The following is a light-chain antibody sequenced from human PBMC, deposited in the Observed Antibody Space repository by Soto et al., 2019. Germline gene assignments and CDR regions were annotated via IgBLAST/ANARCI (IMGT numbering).Light chain of an antibody. CDR1: QSVSSSY. V-gene: IGKV3-20*01. CDR2: AAS. J-gene: IGKJ1*01. Sequence: IVLTQSQSTLSLSPGERATLSCRASQSVSSSYLAWYHQRPGQAPRLLIYAASSRATGIPDRFSGSGSGTDFTLTISRLEPEDFAVYYCQQYGTSSWTFGQGTTVEFK. CDR3: QQYGTSSWT.